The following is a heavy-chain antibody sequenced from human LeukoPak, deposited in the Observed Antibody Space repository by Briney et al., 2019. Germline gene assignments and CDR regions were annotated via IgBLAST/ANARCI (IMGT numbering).Heavy chain of an antibody. D-gene: IGHD3-10*01. J-gene: IGHJ6*04. CDR3: ARDRYYGSGSYYKEYYYYGMDV. CDR1: GFTFSSYS. V-gene: IGHV3-21*01. Sequence: GGSLRLSCAASGFTFSSYSMNWARQAPGKGLEWVSSISSSSSYIYYADSVKGRFTISRDNDKNSLYLQMNSLRAEDTAVYYCARDRYYGSGSYYKEYYYYGMDVWGKGTTVTVSS. CDR2: ISSSSSYI.